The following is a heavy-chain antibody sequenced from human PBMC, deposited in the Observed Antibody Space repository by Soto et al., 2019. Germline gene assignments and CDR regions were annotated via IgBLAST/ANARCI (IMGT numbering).Heavy chain of an antibody. CDR1: GYTFTSYA. CDR2: INAGNGNT. Sequence: ASVKVSCKASGYTFTSYAVHWVLQAPGQRLEWMGWINAGNGNTKYSQKFQGRVTLTRDTSATTAYMELSSLRSEDMAVYYCAREVVVVVAARADAFDVWGQGTVVTVSS. V-gene: IGHV1-3*01. J-gene: IGHJ3*01. D-gene: IGHD2-15*01. CDR3: AREVVVVVAARADAFDV.